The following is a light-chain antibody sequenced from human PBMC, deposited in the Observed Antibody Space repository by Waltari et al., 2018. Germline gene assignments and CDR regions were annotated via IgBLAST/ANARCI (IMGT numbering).Light chain of an antibody. CDR2: RNN. CDR1: SSNIGSNY. Sequence: QSVLTQPPSASGTPGQRVTISCSGSSSNIGSNYVYWYQQLPGTTPKHHINRNNPRPSGVPDRFSGSKAGPSASLAISGLRSEDEADYYCAAWDDSLSGPVFGGGTKLTVL. CDR3: AAWDDSLSGPV. V-gene: IGLV1-47*01. J-gene: IGLJ3*02.